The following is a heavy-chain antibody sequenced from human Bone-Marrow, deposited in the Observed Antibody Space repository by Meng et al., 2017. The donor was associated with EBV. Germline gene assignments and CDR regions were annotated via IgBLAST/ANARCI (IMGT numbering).Heavy chain of an antibody. CDR1: GGSFSGYY. V-gene: IGHV4-34*01. CDR3: ARGRGYSSPNFDY. J-gene: IGHJ4*02. Sequence: QVQLQHGGAGLLKPSETLSLTCAVYGGSFSGYYWSWIRQPPGKGLEWIGEINHSGSTNYNPSLKSRVTISVDTSKNQFSLKLSSVTAADTAVYYCARGRGYSSPNFDYWGQGTLVTVSS. CDR2: INHSGST. D-gene: IGHD6-13*01.